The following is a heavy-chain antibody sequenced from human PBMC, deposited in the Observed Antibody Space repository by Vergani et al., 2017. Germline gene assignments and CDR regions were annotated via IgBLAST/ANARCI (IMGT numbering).Heavy chain of an antibody. V-gene: IGHV3-30*18. D-gene: IGHD4-23*01. Sequence: QVQLVESGGGVVQPGRSLRLSCAASGFTFSSYGMNWVRQAPGTGLGWVAVISYDGSNKYYADSFQGRFTISRDNSKNTLYLQMNSLRAEDTAVYYCAKDLQRWGTRPRGYYGMDVWGQGTTVTVSS. CDR2: ISYDGSNK. J-gene: IGHJ6*02. CDR1: GFTFSSYG. CDR3: AKDLQRWGTRPRGYYGMDV.